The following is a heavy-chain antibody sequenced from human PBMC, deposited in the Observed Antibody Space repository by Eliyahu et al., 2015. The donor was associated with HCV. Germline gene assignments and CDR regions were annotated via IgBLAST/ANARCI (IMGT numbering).Heavy chain of an antibody. CDR3: ATFIAVAGTEQDY. D-gene: IGHD6-19*01. V-gene: IGHV1-46*01. J-gene: IGHJ4*02. CDR2: INPSGGST. Sequence: QVQLVQSGAEVKKPGASVKVSCKASGYTFTSYYMHWVRQAPGQGLEWMGXINPSGGSTSYAQKFQGRVTMTRDTSTSTVYMELSSLRSEDTAVYYCATFIAVAGTEQDYWGQGTLVTVSS. CDR1: GYTFTSYY.